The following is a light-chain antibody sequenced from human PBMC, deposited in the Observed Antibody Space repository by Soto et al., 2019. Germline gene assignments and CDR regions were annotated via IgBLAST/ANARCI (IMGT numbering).Light chain of an antibody. CDR1: SSDVGGYNY. J-gene: IGLJ2*01. Sequence: QSALTQPASVSGSPGQSITISCTGSSSDVGGYNYVSWYQQHHPGKAPKLMIYDVSNRPSGVCNRFSGSKSGNTASLTISGLQAEDEADYYCSSYTTSSTVVFGGGTKLTVL. CDR3: SSYTTSSTVV. CDR2: DVS. V-gene: IGLV2-14*03.